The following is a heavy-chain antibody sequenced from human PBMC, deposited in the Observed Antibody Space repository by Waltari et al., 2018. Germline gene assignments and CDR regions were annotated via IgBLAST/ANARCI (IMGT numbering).Heavy chain of an antibody. CDR3: ARGRILAAFDS. Sequence: QVQLQESGPGLVKPSQTLSLTCTVSGGSISSGGYYWSWIRQHPGKGLEWSGYIYYSGSTYYNPSLKRRVTISVDTAKNQFSLKLSSVTAADTAVYYCARGRILAAFDSWGQGTMVTVSS. J-gene: IGHJ3*02. CDR2: IYYSGST. CDR1: GGSISSGGYY. V-gene: IGHV4-31*03.